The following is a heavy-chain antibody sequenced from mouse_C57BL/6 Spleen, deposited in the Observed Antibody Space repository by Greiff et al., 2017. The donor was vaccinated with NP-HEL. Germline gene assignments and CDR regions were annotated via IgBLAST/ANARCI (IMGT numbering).Heavy chain of an antibody. D-gene: IGHD1-1*01. V-gene: IGHV10-1*01. Sequence: EVKVVESGGGLVQPKGSLKLSCAASGFSFNTYAMNWVRQAPGKGLEWVARIRSKSNNYATYYADSVKDRFTISRDDSESMLYLQMNNLKTEDTAMYYCVREGERYYFDYWGQGTTLTVSS. J-gene: IGHJ2*01. CDR3: VREGERYYFDY. CDR1: GFSFNTYA. CDR2: IRSKSNNYAT.